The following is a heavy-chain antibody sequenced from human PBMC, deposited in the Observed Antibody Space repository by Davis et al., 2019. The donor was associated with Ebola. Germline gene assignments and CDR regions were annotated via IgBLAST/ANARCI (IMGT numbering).Heavy chain of an antibody. CDR1: GYTFTRFA. D-gene: IGHD4-17*01. CDR3: AGNSVTTCLDYYGMDV. J-gene: IGHJ6*02. Sequence: AASVKVSCKASGYTFTRFAIHWVRQAPGQRLEWMGWINAGNGNTIYSQNFQGRVTITRDTSASTVYMELSSLRSEDTAVYYCAGNSVTTCLDYYGMDVWGQGTTVTVSS. V-gene: IGHV1-3*01. CDR2: INAGNGNT.